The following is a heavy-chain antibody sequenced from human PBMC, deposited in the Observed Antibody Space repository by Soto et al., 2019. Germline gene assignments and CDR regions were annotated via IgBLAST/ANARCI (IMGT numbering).Heavy chain of an antibody. CDR3: ARGGYSYGPRESYYYHGMDV. CDR2: INPSGGST. D-gene: IGHD5-18*01. V-gene: IGHV1-46*01. CDR1: GYTFTSYY. J-gene: IGHJ6*02. Sequence: ASVKVSCKASGYTFTSYYMHWVRQAPGQGLEWMGIINPSGGSTSYAQKFQGRVTMTRDTSTSTVYMELSSLRSEDTAVYYCARGGYSYGPRESYYYHGMDVWGQGTTVTVSS.